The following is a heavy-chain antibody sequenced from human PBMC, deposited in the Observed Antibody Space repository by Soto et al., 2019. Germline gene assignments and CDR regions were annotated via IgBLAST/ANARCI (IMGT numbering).Heavy chain of an antibody. CDR1: GGSLSNYY. CDR3: ARYSGTYYVY. J-gene: IGHJ4*02. V-gene: IGHV4-59*01. D-gene: IGHD1-26*01. CDR2: IYYSGST. Sequence: PSETLSLTCIVSGGSLSNYYWSWIRQPPGKGLEWIGFIYYSGSTSYNPSLKSRVTMSVDTSKNQFSLNLNSVTAADTAVYYCARYSGTYYVYWGQGTLVTVSS.